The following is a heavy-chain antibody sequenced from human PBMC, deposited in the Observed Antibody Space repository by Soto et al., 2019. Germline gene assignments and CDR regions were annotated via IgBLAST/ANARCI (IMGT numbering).Heavy chain of an antibody. J-gene: IGHJ6*02. CDR1: GGSISGTNYY. Sequence: SETLSLTCTVSGGSISGTNYYLTWIRQPPGKGLQWVASISSSGTTSSNPSLKSRLTISVDASKIQFSLWLSSVTAADTAVYYCAGMSNYVSMWPGYYYYAVDGWGQGTSVTVSS. V-gene: IGHV4-39*01. D-gene: IGHD1-7*01. CDR3: AGMSNYVSMWPGYYYYAVDG. CDR2: ISSSGTT.